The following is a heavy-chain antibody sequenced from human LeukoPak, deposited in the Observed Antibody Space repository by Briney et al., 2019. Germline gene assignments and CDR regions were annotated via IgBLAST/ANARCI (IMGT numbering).Heavy chain of an antibody. CDR1: GDSISSNY. J-gene: IGHJ4*02. V-gene: IGHV4-59*01. Sequence: SETLSLTCSVSGDSISSNYWSWIRQPPGKGLEWIGYMYNSGSTNYNPSLKSRVTISVDTSKNQFSLMLSSVTAADTAAYFCARGAGRCGGDCYSSDSWGQGTLVTVSS. D-gene: IGHD2-21*02. CDR2: MYNSGST. CDR3: ARGAGRCGGDCYSSDS.